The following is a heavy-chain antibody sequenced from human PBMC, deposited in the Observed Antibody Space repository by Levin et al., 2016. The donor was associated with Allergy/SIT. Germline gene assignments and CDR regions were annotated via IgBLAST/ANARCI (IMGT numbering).Heavy chain of an antibody. CDR2: IKSKTDGGTT. Sequence: WIRQPPGKGLEWVGRIKSKTDGGTTDYAAPVKGRFTISRDDSKNTLYLQMNSLKTEDTAVYYCTTSLNGPYYYYGMDVWGQGTTVTVSS. V-gene: IGHV3-15*01. CDR3: TTSLNGPYYYYGMDV. D-gene: IGHD1-1*01. J-gene: IGHJ6*02.